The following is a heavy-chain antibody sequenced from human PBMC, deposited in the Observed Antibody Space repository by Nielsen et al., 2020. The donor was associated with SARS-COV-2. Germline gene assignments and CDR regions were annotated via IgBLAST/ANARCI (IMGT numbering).Heavy chain of an antibody. V-gene: IGHV3-33*01. CDR2: VWSDTTTK. D-gene: IGHD6-25*01. CDR1: GFTFSSYD. Sequence: GESLKISCAASGFTFSSYDMHWVRQIPGKGLEWVAVVWSDTTTKYYGDSVKGRFTISRDTSKNTLYLEMNSLRVDDTAVYYCARDQDGGAATSNWYFDLWGRGTLVIVSS. J-gene: IGHJ2*01. CDR3: ARDQDGGAATSNWYFDL.